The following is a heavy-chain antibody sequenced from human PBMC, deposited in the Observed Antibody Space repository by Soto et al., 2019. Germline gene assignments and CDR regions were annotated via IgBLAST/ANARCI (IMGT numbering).Heavy chain of an antibody. J-gene: IGHJ4*02. CDR2: INPSGGST. V-gene: IGHV1-46*01. Sequence: QVQLVQSGAEVKKPGASVKVSCKASGYTFTDYYIHWVRQAPGQGLEWMGMINPSGGSTDYAQKFRGGVTVTRDTSTGTVYMELSSVRSEDTAVYYCARPPFPGCINAVSYPFDYWGQGTLVTVSS. D-gene: IGHD2-8*01. CDR1: GYTFTDYY. CDR3: ARPPFPGCINAVSYPFDY.